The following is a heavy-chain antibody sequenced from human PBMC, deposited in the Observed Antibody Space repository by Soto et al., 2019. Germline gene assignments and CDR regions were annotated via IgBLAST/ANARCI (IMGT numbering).Heavy chain of an antibody. CDR2: ISYDGSNK. J-gene: IGHJ4*02. Sequence: SLRLSCAASGFTFSSYGMHWVRQAPGKGLEWVAVISYDGSNKYYADSVKGRFTISRDNSKNTLYLQMNSLRAEDTAVYDCANVGDYYDSSGYYDYGGQGT. D-gene: IGHD3-22*01. CDR3: ANVGDYYDSSGYYDY. V-gene: IGHV3-30*18. CDR1: GFTFSSYG.